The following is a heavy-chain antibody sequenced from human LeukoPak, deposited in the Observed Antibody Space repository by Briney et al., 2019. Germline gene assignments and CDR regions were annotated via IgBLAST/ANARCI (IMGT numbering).Heavy chain of an antibody. V-gene: IGHV3-21*01. CDR2: ISSSSSYI. CDR3: APAASYYDFWSGYS. J-gene: IGHJ5*02. CDR1: GFTFSSYS. Sequence: GGSLRLSCAASGFTFSSYSMNWVRQAPGKGLEWVSSISSSSSYIYYADSVRGRFTISRDNAKNSLYLQMNSLRAEDTAVYYCAPAASYYDFWSGYSWGQGTLVTVSS. D-gene: IGHD3-3*01.